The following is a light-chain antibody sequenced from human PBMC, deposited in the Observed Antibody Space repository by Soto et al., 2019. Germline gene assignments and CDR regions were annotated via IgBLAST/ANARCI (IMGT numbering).Light chain of an antibody. CDR3: QQYGSSSYT. CDR2: VAS. CDR1: QSVSSSY. V-gene: IGKV3-20*01. Sequence: EIVLTQSPGTLSLSPGERGTLSCRASQSVSSSYLAWYQQKPGQAPRLLIYVASSRATGIPDRFSGSGSGTDFTLTISRLEPEDFAVYYCQQYGSSSYTFCQGTKLEIK. J-gene: IGKJ2*01.